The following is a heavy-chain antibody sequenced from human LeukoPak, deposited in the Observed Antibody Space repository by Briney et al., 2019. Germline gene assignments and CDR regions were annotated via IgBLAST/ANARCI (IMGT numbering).Heavy chain of an antibody. CDR2: IKQDGSEQ. V-gene: IGHV3-7*03. CDR3: VSRAYCGGNCPSHFDY. Sequence: PGRSLRLSCAASGFTFSNNAMHWVRQAPGKGLEWVANIKQDGSEQYYVDSVRGRFITSRDNAKNTLFLQMNSLRSEDTAVYYCVSRAYCGGNCPSHFDYWGRGTLVTVSS. D-gene: IGHD2-21*02. J-gene: IGHJ4*02. CDR1: GFTFSNNA.